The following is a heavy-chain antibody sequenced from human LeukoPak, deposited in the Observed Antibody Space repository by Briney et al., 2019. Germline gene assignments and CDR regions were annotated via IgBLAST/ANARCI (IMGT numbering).Heavy chain of an antibody. CDR1: GYSFADYY. J-gene: IGHJ6*03. Sequence: ASVKVSCKASGYSFADYYMHWVRQAPGQGLEWMGWINPNNGGTNYAQNFQGRVTMTRDTSISTAYMELNRLRSDDPAVYYCASEPVAGKNFYCDSNMVVWGKGATATVSS. CDR2: INPNNGGT. V-gene: IGHV1-2*02. D-gene: IGHD6-19*01. CDR3: ASEPVAGKNFYCDSNMVV.